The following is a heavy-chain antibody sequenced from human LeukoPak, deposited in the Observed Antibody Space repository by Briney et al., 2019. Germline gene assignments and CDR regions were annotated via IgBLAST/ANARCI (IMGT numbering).Heavy chain of an antibody. D-gene: IGHD6-13*01. V-gene: IGHV4-39*01. Sequence: NPSETLSLTCTVSGGSIISNSYYWGWIRQPPGKGLEWIGSIYYSGSTYYNPSLKSRVTISVDTSKNQFSLKLSSVTAADTAVYYCARLSGSWEFDYWGQGTLVTVSS. CDR2: IYYSGST. CDR3: ARLSGSWEFDY. CDR1: GGSIISNSYY. J-gene: IGHJ4*02.